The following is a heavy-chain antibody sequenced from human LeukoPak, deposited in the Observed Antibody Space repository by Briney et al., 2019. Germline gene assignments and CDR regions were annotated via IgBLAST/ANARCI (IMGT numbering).Heavy chain of an antibody. CDR1: GYTFTGYY. V-gene: IGHV1-2*02. Sequence: ATVKVSCKASGYTFTGYYMHWVRQAPGQGLEWMGWINPNSGGTNYAQKFQGRVTMTRDTSISTAYMELSRLRSDDTAVYYCARDRGGSYDYYYYYMDAWGKGTTVTVSS. CDR2: INPNSGGT. D-gene: IGHD1-26*01. CDR3: ARDRGGSYDYYYYYMDA. J-gene: IGHJ6*03.